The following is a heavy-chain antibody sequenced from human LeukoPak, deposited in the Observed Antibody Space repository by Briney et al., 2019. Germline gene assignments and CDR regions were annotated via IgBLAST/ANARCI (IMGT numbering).Heavy chain of an antibody. CDR1: GGSFSGYY. CDR2: INHSGRT. J-gene: IGHJ3*02. Sequence: PSETLSLTCAVYGGSFSGYYWSRIRQPPGKGLEWIGEINHSGRTNYNPSLKSRVTISLDTSRNQFSLKLNSVTAADTAVYYCAKSNGYGLVDIWGQGTMVTVSS. CDR3: AKSNGYGLVDI. D-gene: IGHD3-10*01. V-gene: IGHV4-34*01.